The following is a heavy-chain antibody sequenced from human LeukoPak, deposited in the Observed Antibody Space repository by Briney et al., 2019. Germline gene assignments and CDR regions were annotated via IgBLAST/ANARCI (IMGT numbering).Heavy chain of an antibody. CDR2: IFTSGDT. CDR1: GASISTSY. D-gene: IGHD2-15*01. V-gene: IGHV4-4*07. Sequence: SETLSLTCTVSGASISTSYWSWIRKPAGKGLEWLGRIFTSGDTNYNPSLKSRVTMSVDTSKHQFSLKLSSVTAADTAVYYCARDWYYCSGGSCYSSFDYWGQGSLVTVSS. CDR3: ARDWYYCSGGSCYSSFDY. J-gene: IGHJ4*02.